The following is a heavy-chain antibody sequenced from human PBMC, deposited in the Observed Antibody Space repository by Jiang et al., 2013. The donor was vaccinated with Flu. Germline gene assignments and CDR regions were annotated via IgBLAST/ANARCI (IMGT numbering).Heavy chain of an antibody. CDR2: IESQSDGGRR. J-gene: IGHJ4*02. D-gene: IGHD2-21*01. CDR1: GFTFSNTW. V-gene: IGHV3-15*07. Sequence: ALVKPGGSLRLSCAASGFTFSNTWMNWVRQAPGKGLEWVGRIESQSDGGRRDYAASVTGRFTISRDDSKNMLFLQMNSLKTDDTAVYYCTTNLVIFWGQGTLVTVSS. CDR3: TTNLVIF.